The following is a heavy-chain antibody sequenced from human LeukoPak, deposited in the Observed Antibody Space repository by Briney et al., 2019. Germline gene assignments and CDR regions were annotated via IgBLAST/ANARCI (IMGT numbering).Heavy chain of an antibody. V-gene: IGHV1-8*01. CDR2: VNANSGHT. CDR1: GYTFTSYD. D-gene: IGHD2-15*01. J-gene: IGHJ4*02. CDR3: ARGAPGSYCSGGSCPYFDY. Sequence: ASVKVSCKASGYTFTSYDINWVRQATGQGLEWMGWVNANSGHTGYAQKFQGRVTMTTNTSISTAYMELSSLRSEDTAVYYCARGAPGSYCSGGSCPYFDYWGQGTLVSVSS.